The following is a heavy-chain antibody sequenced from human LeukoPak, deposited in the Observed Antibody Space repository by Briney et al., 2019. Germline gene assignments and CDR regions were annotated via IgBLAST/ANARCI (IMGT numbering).Heavy chain of an antibody. CDR1: GFTFSSYS. CDR3: ARDGHFQYYGSECRVNYGMDV. J-gene: IGHJ6*02. D-gene: IGHD3-10*01. V-gene: IGHV3-21*01. CDR2: ISSSSSYI. Sequence: GGSLRLSCAASGFTFSSYSMNWVRQAPGKGLEWVSSISSSSSYIYYADSVKGRFTISRDNAKNSLYLQMNSLRAEDTAVYYCARDGHFQYYGSECRVNYGMDVWGQGTTVTVSS.